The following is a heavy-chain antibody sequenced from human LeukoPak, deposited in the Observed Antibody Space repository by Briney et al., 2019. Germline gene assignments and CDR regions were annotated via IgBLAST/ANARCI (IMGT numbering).Heavy chain of an antibody. J-gene: IGHJ3*02. D-gene: IGHD2-15*01. CDR1: GGSFSGYY. CDR2: ISYSGNI. Sequence: PSETLSLTCAVYGGSFSGYYWSWIRQPPGKGPEWIGHISYSGNINSNPSLRSRVTASVDTSKNQFSLKLSSVTAADTAVYYCARYCTGANCYSNRGAFGIWGRGTMVTVSS. V-gene: IGHV4-34*11. CDR3: ARYCTGANCYSNRGAFGI.